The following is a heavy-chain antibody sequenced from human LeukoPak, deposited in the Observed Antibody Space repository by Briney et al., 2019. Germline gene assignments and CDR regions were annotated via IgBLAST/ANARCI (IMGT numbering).Heavy chain of an antibody. Sequence: AASVKVSCKASGGTFSSYAISWVRQAPGQGLEWMGGIIPIFGTANYAQRFQGRVTLTADESTSTAYMELSSLRSEDTAVYYCARESLPYGGNSFGHYYGMDVWGQGTTVTVSS. CDR1: GGTFSSYA. V-gene: IGHV1-69*13. D-gene: IGHD4-23*01. J-gene: IGHJ6*02. CDR2: IIPIFGTA. CDR3: ARESLPYGGNSFGHYYGMDV.